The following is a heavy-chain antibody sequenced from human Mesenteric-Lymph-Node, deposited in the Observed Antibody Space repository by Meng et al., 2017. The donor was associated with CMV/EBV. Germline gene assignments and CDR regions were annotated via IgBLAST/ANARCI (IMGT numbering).Heavy chain of an antibody. CDR2: ISWNSGSI. CDR3: ARPSGS. CDR1: GFTFDDFA. Sequence: SLKISCAASGFTFDDFAMHWVRQAPGKGLEWVAGISWNSGSIGYADSVKGRFTISRDSAKNSLYLQMNSLRVDDSAVYYCARPSGSWGQGTLVTVSS. D-gene: IGHD6-25*01. V-gene: IGHV3-9*01. J-gene: IGHJ5*02.